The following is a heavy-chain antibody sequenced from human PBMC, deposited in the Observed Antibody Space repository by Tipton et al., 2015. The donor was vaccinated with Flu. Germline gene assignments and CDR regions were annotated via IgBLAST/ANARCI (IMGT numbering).Heavy chain of an antibody. CDR3: ARDNPRLTYYYGSGPPV. CDR1: GGSISSSSYY. J-gene: IGHJ4*02. V-gene: IGHV4-39*06. D-gene: IGHD3-10*01. Sequence: LRLSCTVSGGSISSSSYYWGWIRQPPGKGLEWIGSIYYSGSTYYNPSLKSRVTISVDTSKNQFPLKLSSVTAADTAVYYCARDNPRLTYYYGSGPPVWGQGTLVTVSS. CDR2: IYYSGST.